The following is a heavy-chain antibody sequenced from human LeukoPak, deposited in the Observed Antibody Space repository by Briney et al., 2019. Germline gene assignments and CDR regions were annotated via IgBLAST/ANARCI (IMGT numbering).Heavy chain of an antibody. CDR3: ARPGCSSNICHFDY. Sequence: SETLSLTCTVSGGSISSSSYYWGWIRQPPGKGLEWIGSIFYSGSTSHNPSLKSRVTVSVDTSKNQFSLKPSSVTAADTAVYYCARPGCSSNICHFDYWGQGTLVTVSS. CDR1: GGSISSSSYY. D-gene: IGHD2-2*01. CDR2: IFYSGST. J-gene: IGHJ4*02. V-gene: IGHV4-39*01.